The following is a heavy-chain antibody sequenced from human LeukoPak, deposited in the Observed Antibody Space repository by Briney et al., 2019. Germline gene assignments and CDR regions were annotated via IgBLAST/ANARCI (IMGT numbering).Heavy chain of an antibody. Sequence: GGSLRLSCAASGIIISSNYTQWVRQAPGKGLVWVSRINPEGTSTTYADSVKGRFTISRDNAKNTVYLQMNSLRAEDTAVYYCATVTSGHWGQGILVTVSS. CDR1: GIIISSNY. V-gene: IGHV3-74*01. CDR2: INPEGTST. D-gene: IGHD4-17*01. CDR3: ATVTSGH. J-gene: IGHJ4*02.